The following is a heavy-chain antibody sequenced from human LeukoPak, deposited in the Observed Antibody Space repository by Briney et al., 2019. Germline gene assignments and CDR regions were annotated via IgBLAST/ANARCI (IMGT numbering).Heavy chain of an antibody. CDR1: GFTFSNYW. J-gene: IGHJ4*02. D-gene: IGHD6-13*01. Sequence: PGGSLRLSCAASGFTFSNYWMTWVRQASGKGLEWVANIKQDGSEKYYVDSVKGRFTISRDNAKNSLYLQMNSLRAEDTALYYCAKDMYSNSERTFDYWGQGTLVTVSS. CDR2: IKQDGSEK. CDR3: AKDMYSNSERTFDY. V-gene: IGHV3-7*03.